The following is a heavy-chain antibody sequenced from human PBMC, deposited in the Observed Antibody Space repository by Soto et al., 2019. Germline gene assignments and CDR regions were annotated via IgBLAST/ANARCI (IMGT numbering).Heavy chain of an antibody. J-gene: IGHJ4*02. CDR1: GGSFSGYY. CDR3: ARVDRYSGSYFDY. V-gene: IGHV4-34*01. CDR2: INHSGST. D-gene: IGHD1-26*01. Sequence: QVQLQQWGAGLLKPSETLSLTCAVYGGSFSGYYWSWIRQPPGKGLEWIGEINHSGSTNYNPSLKSRVTISVDTSKNQFSLKLSSVTAADTAVYYCARVDRYSGSYFDYWGQGTLVTVSS.